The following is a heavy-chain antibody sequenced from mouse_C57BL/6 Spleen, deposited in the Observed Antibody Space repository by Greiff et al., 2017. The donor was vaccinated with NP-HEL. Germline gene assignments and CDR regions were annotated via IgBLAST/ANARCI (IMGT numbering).Heavy chain of an antibody. CDR2: IDPSDSYT. CDR3: DKLGYYGSSSWFAY. J-gene: IGHJ3*01. CDR1: GYTFTSYW. V-gene: IGHV1-69*01. Sequence: QVQLQQPGAELVMPGASVKLSCKASGYTFTSYWMHWVKQRPGQGLEWIGEIDPSDSYTNYNQKFKGKSTLTVDKSSSTAYMQLSSLTSEDSAVYYCDKLGYYGSSSWFAYWGQGTLVTVSA. D-gene: IGHD1-1*01.